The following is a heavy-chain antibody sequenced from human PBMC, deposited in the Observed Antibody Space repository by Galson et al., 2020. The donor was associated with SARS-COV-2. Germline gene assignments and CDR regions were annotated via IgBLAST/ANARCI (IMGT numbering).Heavy chain of an antibody. Sequence: ASVKVSCKASGYTFTSYDINWVRQATGQGLEWMGWMNPNSGNTGYAQKFQGRVTMTRNTSISTAYMELSSLRSEDTAVYYCARADDSSGYNFKGFDYWGQGTLVTVSS. D-gene: IGHD3-22*01. CDR2: MNPNSGNT. CDR1: GYTFTSYD. CDR3: ARADDSSGYNFKGFDY. V-gene: IGHV1-8*01. J-gene: IGHJ4*02.